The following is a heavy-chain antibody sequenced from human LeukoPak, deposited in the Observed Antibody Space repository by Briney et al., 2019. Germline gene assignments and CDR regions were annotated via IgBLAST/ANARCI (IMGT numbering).Heavy chain of an antibody. D-gene: IGHD3-16*01. CDR1: GFSFSQHS. CDR2: ITGGGTFT. Sequence: GGSLRLSCEASGFSFSQHSMGWVRLAPGKGLEWVSSITGGGTFTFYADSVKGRFTVSRDNANNLLFLQLHSLSADDTAIYYCVTGDNPDYTWENHRLDAFDIWGQGTMVTVSS. J-gene: IGHJ3*02. V-gene: IGHV3-21*01. CDR3: VTGDNPDYTWENHRLDAFDI.